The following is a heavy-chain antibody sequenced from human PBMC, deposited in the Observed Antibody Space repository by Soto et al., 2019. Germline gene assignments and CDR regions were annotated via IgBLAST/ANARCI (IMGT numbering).Heavy chain of an antibody. CDR1: GFTFDDYA. CDR3: VKDDGISWYSGHFRH. J-gene: IGHJ1*01. V-gene: IGHV3-9*01. D-gene: IGHD6-13*01. Sequence: EVQLVESGGGLVQPGRSLRLSCAASGFTFDDYAMHWVRQVPGKGLEWVSGINGNSGSIGYAAAVKGRFAISRDNAKNSLHLQRNSLRAEDTAFYYCVKDDGISWYSGHFRHWGQGTLVTVSS. CDR2: INGNSGSI.